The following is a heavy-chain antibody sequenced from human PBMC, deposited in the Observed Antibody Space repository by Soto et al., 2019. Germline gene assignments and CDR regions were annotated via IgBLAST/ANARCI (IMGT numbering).Heavy chain of an antibody. J-gene: IGHJ6*02. CDR1: GGSFSGYY. Sequence: SETLSLTCAVYGGSFSGYYWSWIRQPPGKGLEWIGEINHSGNTNYNPSLKSRVTISVDTSKNQFSLKLSSVTAADTAVYYCARDEAYYYGSGRPPYYYGMDVWGQGTTVTVSS. D-gene: IGHD3-10*01. V-gene: IGHV4-34*01. CDR3: ARDEAYYYGSGRPPYYYGMDV. CDR2: INHSGNT.